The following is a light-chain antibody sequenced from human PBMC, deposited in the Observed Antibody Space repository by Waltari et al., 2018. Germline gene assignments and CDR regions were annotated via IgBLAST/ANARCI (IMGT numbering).Light chain of an antibody. Sequence: QSVLTQPPSVSGDPGQRVTISCTGSSSNIGGYYVYWYQQFPGTDPKLLIYDNNKRPSGVSDRFSGSKAGTSASLTITGLQPGDEADYYCGAWDSSLSARVFGGGTRLTVL. V-gene: IGLV1-51*01. CDR3: GAWDSSLSARV. CDR2: DNN. J-gene: IGLJ2*01. CDR1: SSNIGGYY.